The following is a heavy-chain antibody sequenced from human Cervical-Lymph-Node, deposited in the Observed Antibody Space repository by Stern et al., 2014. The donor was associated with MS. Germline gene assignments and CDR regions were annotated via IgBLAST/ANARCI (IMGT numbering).Heavy chain of an antibody. CDR2: IYPYDSDT. J-gene: IGHJ4*02. V-gene: IGHV5-51*01. CDR3: ARHVQGFDY. Sequence: VQLVESGAEVKKPGESLKISCKLSGYSFTIYYIAWVRQMPGKGLEWMGVIYPYDSDTTYSPSFQGQVTISADNSTTPAYLQWSSLRASDAAMYYCARHVQGFDYWGQGTLVTVSS. CDR1: GYSFTIYY.